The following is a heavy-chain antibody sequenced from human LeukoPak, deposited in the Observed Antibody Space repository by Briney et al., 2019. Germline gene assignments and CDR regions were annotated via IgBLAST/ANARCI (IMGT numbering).Heavy chain of an antibody. J-gene: IGHJ4*02. D-gene: IGHD6-19*01. V-gene: IGHV4-39*07. CDR1: GGSIRSSTDY. Sequence: TSETLSLTCTVSGGSIRSSTDYWGWIRQPPGKELEWIGSIYYSGSTYYDPSLKSRVTISVDTSKNQFSVKLSSVTAADTAVYYCARSIRGYSSGWYYFDYWGQGTLITVSS. CDR2: IYYSGST. CDR3: ARSIRGYSSGWYYFDY.